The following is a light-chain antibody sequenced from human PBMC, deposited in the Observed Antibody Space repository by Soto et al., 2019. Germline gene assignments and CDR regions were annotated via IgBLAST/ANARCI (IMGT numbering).Light chain of an antibody. J-gene: IGKJ1*01. CDR1: QALSDD. CDR3: LQNHNYPRT. CDR2: GAS. Sequence: AIQMTQSPSSLSASVGDRVTITCRASQALSDDVGWYQQTPGKAPKLLISGASRLQSGVPSRFSGSGSGAAFTLTITSLRPEDSATYYCLQNHNYPRTFGQGTKVDIK. V-gene: IGKV1-6*01.